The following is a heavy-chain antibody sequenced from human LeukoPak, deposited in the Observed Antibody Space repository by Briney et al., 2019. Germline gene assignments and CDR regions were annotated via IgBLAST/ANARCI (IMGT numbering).Heavy chain of an antibody. CDR2: INPNRGGT. Sequence: ASVKVSCKASGYTFTGYYMHWVRQAPGQGLEWMGWINPNRGGTNYAQKFQGRVTMTRDTSISTAYMELSRLRSDDTAVYYCARGHFWSGYYPDVWGKGTTVTVSS. D-gene: IGHD3-3*02. V-gene: IGHV1-2*02. J-gene: IGHJ6*04. CDR1: GYTFTGYY. CDR3: ARGHFWSGYYPDV.